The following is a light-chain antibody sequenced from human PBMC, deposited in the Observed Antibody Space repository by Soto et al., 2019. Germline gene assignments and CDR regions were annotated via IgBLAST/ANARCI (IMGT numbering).Light chain of an antibody. Sequence: DIRMTQSPGTLSVSPGERATLSCRAAQGVTTNFAWYQQKSGQSPRLLIYDVSNRATGVPARFSGSGSETDFTLTIDRLQSADFAVYYCQQYDRWPVTFGGGTKVDI. CDR1: QGVTTN. J-gene: IGKJ4*01. V-gene: IGKV3-15*01. CDR3: QQYDRWPVT. CDR2: DVS.